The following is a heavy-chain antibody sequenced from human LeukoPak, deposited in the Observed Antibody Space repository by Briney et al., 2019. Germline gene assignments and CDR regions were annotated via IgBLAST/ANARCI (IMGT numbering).Heavy chain of an antibody. Sequence: SETLSLTCAVHGGSFSGYYWSWIRQPPGKGLEWIGEINHSGSTNYNPSLKSRVTISVDTSKNQFSLKLSSVTAADTAVYYCARGFNSSSWYTPFDYWGQGTLVTVSS. J-gene: IGHJ4*02. V-gene: IGHV4-34*01. D-gene: IGHD6-13*01. CDR1: GGSFSGYY. CDR3: ARGFNSSSWYTPFDY. CDR2: INHSGST.